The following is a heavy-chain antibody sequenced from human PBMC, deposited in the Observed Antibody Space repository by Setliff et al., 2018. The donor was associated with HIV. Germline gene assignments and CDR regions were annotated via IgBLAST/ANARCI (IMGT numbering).Heavy chain of an antibody. CDR2: IHVSGST. CDR1: GGSMNENH. J-gene: IGHJ3*01. V-gene: IGHV4-59*08. CDR3: ARTGYAFDV. Sequence: SETLSLTCTVSGGSMNENHWSWIRQSPGKGPEWIAYIHVSGSTYFNPSLSSRVTISIDTSNNQFSLRLSSVTAADTAVYYCARTGYAFDVWGLGTMVTVSS.